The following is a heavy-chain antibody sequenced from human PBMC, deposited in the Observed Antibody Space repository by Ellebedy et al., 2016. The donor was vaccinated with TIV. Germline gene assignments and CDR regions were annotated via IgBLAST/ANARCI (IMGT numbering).Heavy chain of an antibody. CDR1: GLTFSSHA. J-gene: IGHJ4*02. CDR2: ITESGGNT. Sequence: PGGSLRLSCAASGLTFSSHAMSWVRQAPGKGLEWVSSITESGGNTYYADSVKGRFTISRDNSKNTVYLQMNSLSSEDTAVYYCAKTKDSGVWQFHYWGQGIPVTVSS. CDR3: AKTKDSGVWQFHY. D-gene: IGHD2-15*01. V-gene: IGHV3-23*01.